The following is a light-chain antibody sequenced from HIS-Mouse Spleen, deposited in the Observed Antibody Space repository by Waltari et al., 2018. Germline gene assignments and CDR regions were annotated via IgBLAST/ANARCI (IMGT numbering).Light chain of an antibody. CDR2: SNN. Sequence: QSVLTQPPSASGTPGQRVTISCSGSSSHIGSNYVYCYQQLPGTAPQLLIYSNNPRPSGVPDRFSGSKSGTSASLAISGLRSEDEADYYCAAWDDSLSGPVFGGGTKLTVL. V-gene: IGLV1-47*02. CDR3: AAWDDSLSGPV. CDR1: SSHIGSNY. J-gene: IGLJ3*02.